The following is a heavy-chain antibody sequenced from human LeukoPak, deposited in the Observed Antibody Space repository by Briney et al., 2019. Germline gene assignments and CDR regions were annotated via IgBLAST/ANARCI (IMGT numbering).Heavy chain of an antibody. V-gene: IGHV4-34*01. CDR1: GGSFSGCN. J-gene: IGHJ5*02. CDR2: IYYSGST. Sequence: SETLSLTCAVYGGSFSGCNWSGFGPPPGRGLDGLGSIYYSGSTYYNPSLKSRVTISVDTSKNQFSLKLSSVTAADTAVYYCARDPGSGWYLGWFDPWGQGTLVTVSS. CDR3: ARDPGSGWYLGWFDP. D-gene: IGHD6-19*01.